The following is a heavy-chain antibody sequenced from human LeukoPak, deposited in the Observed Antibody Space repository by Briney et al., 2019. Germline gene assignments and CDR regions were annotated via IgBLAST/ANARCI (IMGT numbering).Heavy chain of an antibody. CDR3: ARGSVMYYYDSSGYWEPNYFDY. V-gene: IGHV1-24*01. J-gene: IGHJ4*02. CDR1: GYTLTELS. CDR2: FDPEDGET. D-gene: IGHD3-22*01. Sequence: ASVKVSCKVSGYTLTELSMHWVRQAPGKGLEWMGGFDPEDGETIYAQKFQGRVTMTEDTSTDTAYMELSSLRPEDTAVYYCARGSVMYYYDSSGYWEPNYFDYWGQGTLVTVSS.